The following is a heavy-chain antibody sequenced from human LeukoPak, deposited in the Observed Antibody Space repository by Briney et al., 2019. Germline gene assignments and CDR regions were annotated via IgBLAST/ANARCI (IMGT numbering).Heavy chain of an antibody. CDR3: TRAYNYYFDL. J-gene: IGHJ2*01. CDR1: GFLFSGSA. V-gene: IGHV3-73*01. CDR2: IRTTSHNYAT. D-gene: IGHD1-1*01. Sequence: PGGSLKLSCAASGFLFSGSAMHWVRQTSGKGLEWVGHIRTTSHNYATAYAESMKGRFTISRDDSKNTAYLQMNSLKTEDTAFYYCTRAYNYYFDLWGRGTLVTVSS.